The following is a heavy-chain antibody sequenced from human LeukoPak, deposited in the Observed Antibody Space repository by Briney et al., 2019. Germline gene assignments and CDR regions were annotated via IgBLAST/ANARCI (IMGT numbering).Heavy chain of an antibody. CDR2: IKQDGSEK. CDR1: GFTFSSYW. D-gene: IGHD6-19*01. Sequence: PGGSLRLSCAASGFTFSSYWMTWVRQAPGKGLEWVANIKQDGSEKYYVDSVKGRFTISRDNAKNSLYLQMNSLRAEDTAVYYCARVAGRRYFDLWGRGTLVTVSS. J-gene: IGHJ2*01. V-gene: IGHV3-7*03. CDR3: ARVAGRRYFDL.